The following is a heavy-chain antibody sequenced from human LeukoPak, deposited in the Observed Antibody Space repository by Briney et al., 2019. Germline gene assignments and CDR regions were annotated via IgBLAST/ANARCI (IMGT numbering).Heavy chain of an antibody. CDR3: ARALYDSSGYYEYYFDY. CDR1: GFTFSSYD. Sequence: PGGSLRLSCAASGFTFSSYDMHWVRQATGKGLEWVSAIGTAGDTYYPGSVKGRFTISRENAKNSLYLQMNSLRAGDTAVYYCARALYDSSGYYEYYFDYWGQGTLVTVSS. V-gene: IGHV3-13*01. CDR2: IGTAGDT. D-gene: IGHD3-22*01. J-gene: IGHJ4*02.